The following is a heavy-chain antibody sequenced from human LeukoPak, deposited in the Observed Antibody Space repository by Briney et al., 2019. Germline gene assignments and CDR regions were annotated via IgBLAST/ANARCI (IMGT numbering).Heavy chain of an antibody. V-gene: IGHV3-74*01. CDR1: GFTFSSSW. CDR3: ARDKGAATEERSDY. Sequence: GPLRLSCAVSGFTFSSSWMHWVRQAPGRGLVWVSRISSDGSDISYADSVKGRFTISRDNSKNMLYLQMNSLRAEDTAVYYCARDKGAATEERSDYWGQGTLVTVSS. CDR2: ISSDGSDI. J-gene: IGHJ4*02. D-gene: IGHD1-26*01.